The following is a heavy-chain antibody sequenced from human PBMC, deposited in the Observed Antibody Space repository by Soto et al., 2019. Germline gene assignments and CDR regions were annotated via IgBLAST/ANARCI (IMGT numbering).Heavy chain of an antibody. CDR2: IYWDDDK. D-gene: IGHD3-10*01. CDR1: GFSLSTSGEG. CDR3: AHRGMVRGVIRPFDS. V-gene: IGHV2-5*02. Sequence: QITLKESGPTLVKPTQTLTLTCTFSGFSLSTSGEGVGWIRQPPGKALEWLALIYWDDDKRYSPSLKNRLTITKSTSKNQVVLTVTNMEPVDTATYYCAHRGMVRGVIRPFDSWGQGTLVTVSS. J-gene: IGHJ4*02.